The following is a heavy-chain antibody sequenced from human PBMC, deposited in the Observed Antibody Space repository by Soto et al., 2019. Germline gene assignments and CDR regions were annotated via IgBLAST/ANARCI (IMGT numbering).Heavy chain of an antibody. D-gene: IGHD2-2*01. V-gene: IGHV1-46*01. Sequence: QVQLVQSGAEVKKPGASVKVSCKASGYTFTSYYMHWVRQAPRQGLEWMGIINPSGGSTSYAQTFQGRVTMTRDTSTIKGYMELSSLRAEDTAVYYCAGGFRPIVVVPAATVDDSYYGMDVWGQGTTVTVSS. J-gene: IGHJ6*02. CDR1: GYTFTSYY. CDR3: AGGFRPIVVVPAATVDDSYYGMDV. CDR2: INPSGGST.